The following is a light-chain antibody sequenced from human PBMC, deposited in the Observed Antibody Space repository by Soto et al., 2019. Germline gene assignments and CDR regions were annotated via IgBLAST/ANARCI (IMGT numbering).Light chain of an antibody. CDR3: QQRNRYPIT. CDR1: QDITKY. J-gene: IGKJ5*01. V-gene: IGKV1-9*01. CDR2: GAS. Sequence: IQLTQSPSSLSASVGDRVTITCRASQDITKYLAWYQQKPGTAPKLLIYGASTLQGGVPSRFSGGGSGTDFTLTINKLQPEDFATYFCQQRNRYPITFGQGTRLEIK.